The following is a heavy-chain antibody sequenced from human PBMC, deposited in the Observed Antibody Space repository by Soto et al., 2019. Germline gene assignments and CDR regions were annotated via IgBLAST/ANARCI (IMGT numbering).Heavy chain of an antibody. V-gene: IGHV1-3*04. CDR1: GYTFSSYG. CDR2: INTGKGHT. Sequence: QVQLVQPGAEVKKPGASVKVSCKPSGYTFSSYGIHWVRQAPGQRPEWMGWINTGKGHTEYSPTFQGRLSITRDTSASTAYIQLSSLTSADTAVYYCARGSCSSTACYGFDYWGQGTLVTVSS. J-gene: IGHJ4*02. D-gene: IGHD2-2*01. CDR3: ARGSCSSTACYGFDY.